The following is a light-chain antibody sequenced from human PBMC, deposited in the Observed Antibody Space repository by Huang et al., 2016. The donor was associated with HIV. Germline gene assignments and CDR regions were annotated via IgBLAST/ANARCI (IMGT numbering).Light chain of an antibody. CDR3: QQYYSTPYT. CDR1: QSLLHSSNNKNY. J-gene: IGKJ2*01. Sequence: DLVMTQSPDSLAVSLGERATINCKSSQSLLHSSNNKNYLVWYQQKPGQPPKKLIYWASTRESGVPDRFSGSGSGTDFTLTISSLQAEDVAVYYCQQYYSTPYTFGQGTKLEIK. CDR2: WAS. V-gene: IGKV4-1*01.